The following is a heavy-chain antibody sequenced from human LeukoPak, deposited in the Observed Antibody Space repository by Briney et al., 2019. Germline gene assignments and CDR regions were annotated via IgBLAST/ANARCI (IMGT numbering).Heavy chain of an antibody. V-gene: IGHV1-69*06. J-gene: IGHJ4*02. CDR3: ARGGSSWYGLFDY. Sequence: SVKVSGKASGGTFSSYAISWVRQAPGQGLEWMGGIIPIFGTANYAQKFQGRVTITADKSTSTVYMELSSLRSEDTAVYYCARGGSSWYGLFDYWGQGTLVTVSS. CDR1: GGTFSSYA. D-gene: IGHD6-13*01. CDR2: IIPIFGTA.